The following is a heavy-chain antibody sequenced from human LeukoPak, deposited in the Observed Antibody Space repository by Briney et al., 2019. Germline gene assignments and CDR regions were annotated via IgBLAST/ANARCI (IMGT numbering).Heavy chain of an antibody. J-gene: IGHJ4*02. Sequence: GGSLRLSCVASGLPIADFAMHCVRQAPGKGLEWVSLISGDGVSTFYADSVKGRFSISRDNSKNSLSLEMNSLRTEDTAMYYCARESGKFDYWGQGTLVTVSS. CDR1: GLPIADFA. CDR3: ARESGKFDY. V-gene: IGHV3-43*02. CDR2: ISGDGVST.